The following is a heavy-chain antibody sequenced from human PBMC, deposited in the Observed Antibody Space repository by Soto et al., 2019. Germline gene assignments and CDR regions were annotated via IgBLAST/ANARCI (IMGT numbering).Heavy chain of an antibody. D-gene: IGHD4-17*01. CDR2: ISPNSGGT. CDR1: GYTFTSYG. V-gene: IGHV1-2*04. CDR3: ARTDDYGDYLDAFDI. J-gene: IGHJ3*02. Sequence: GASVKVSCKASGYTFTSYGISWVRQAPGQGLEWMGWISPNSGGTNYAQKFQGWVTMTRDTSISTAYMELSRLRSDDTAVYYCARTDDYGDYLDAFDIWGQGTMVTVSS.